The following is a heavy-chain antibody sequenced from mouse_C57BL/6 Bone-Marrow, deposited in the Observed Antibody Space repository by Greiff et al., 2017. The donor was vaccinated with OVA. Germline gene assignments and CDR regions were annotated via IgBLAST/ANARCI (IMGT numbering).Heavy chain of an antibody. J-gene: IGHJ1*03. D-gene: IGHD1-1*01. CDR3: ARWGSSTYWYFDV. CDR1: GYAFSSYW. Sequence: VQLVESGAELVKPGASVKISCKASGYAFSSYWMNWVKQRPGKGLEWIGQIYPGDGDTNYNRKFKGKATLTADKSSSTAYMQLSSLTSEDSAVYFCARWGSSTYWYFDVWGTGTTVTVSS. V-gene: IGHV1-80*01. CDR2: IYPGDGDT.